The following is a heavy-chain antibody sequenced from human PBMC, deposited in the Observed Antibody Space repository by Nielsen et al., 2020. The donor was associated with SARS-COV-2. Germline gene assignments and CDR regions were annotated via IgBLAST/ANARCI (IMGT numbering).Heavy chain of an antibody. J-gene: IGHJ3*02. D-gene: IGHD3-22*01. V-gene: IGHV3-7*03. CDR2: IKQDGSEK. Sequence: ETLSLTCAVYGGSFSGYYWSWIRQAPGKGLEWVANIKQDGSEKYYVDSVKGRFTISRDNAKNSLYLQMNSLRAEDTAVYYCARDGGVVVNDAFDIWGQGTMVTVSS. CDR1: GGSFSGYY. CDR3: ARDGGVVVNDAFDI.